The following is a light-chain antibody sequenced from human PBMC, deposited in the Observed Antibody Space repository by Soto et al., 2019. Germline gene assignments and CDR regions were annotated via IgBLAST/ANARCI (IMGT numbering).Light chain of an antibody. CDR1: FSDIAVFNY. Sequence: QSALAQPASVSGSPGQSITTSCTGSFSDIAVFNYVSWYQQYPGRAPKLLIYQVTSRASGVSHRFSGSKSGNTASLTISGLQPEDEAEYYCNSYSSTNFYVFGTGTKLTVL. CDR3: NSYSSTNFYV. V-gene: IGLV2-14*01. CDR2: QVT. J-gene: IGLJ1*01.